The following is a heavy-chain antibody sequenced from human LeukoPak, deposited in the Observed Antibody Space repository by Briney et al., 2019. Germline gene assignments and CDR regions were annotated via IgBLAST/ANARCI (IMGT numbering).Heavy chain of an antibody. J-gene: IGHJ4*02. CDR3: ARSGTYYDILTGYYRIFDY. CDR2: IYSGGST. V-gene: IGHV3-53*05. D-gene: IGHD3-9*01. Sequence: GGSLRLSCAASGFTVSSNYMSWVRQAPGKGLEWVSVIYSGGSTYYADSVKGRFTISRDNSKNTLYLQMNSLRTEDTAVYYCARSGTYYDILTGYYRIFDYWGQGTLVTVSS. CDR1: GFTVSSNY.